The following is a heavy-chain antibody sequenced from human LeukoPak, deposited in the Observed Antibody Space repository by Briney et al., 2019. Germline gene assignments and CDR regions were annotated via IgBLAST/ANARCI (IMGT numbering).Heavy chain of an antibody. D-gene: IGHD3-10*01. CDR3: ARGNYYGQDY. V-gene: IGHV3-74*01. J-gene: IGHJ4*02. CDR1: GFTFSSYW. CDR2: INSDGSTT. Sequence: GSLRLSCGASGFTFSSYWMHWVRPAPGKGLVWISRINSDGSTTSYADSVKGLFTISRDNAKNTLYLQMNSLRAEDTAVYYCARGNYYGQDYWGQGTLVTVSS.